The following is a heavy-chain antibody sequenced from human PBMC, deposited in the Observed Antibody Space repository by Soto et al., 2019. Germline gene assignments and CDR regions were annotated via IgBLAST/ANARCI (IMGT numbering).Heavy chain of an antibody. D-gene: IGHD2-15*01. CDR2: IKSKTDGGTT. Sequence: PGGALRLSCSASGFTFSNAWMNWVRQAPGKGLEWVGRIKSKTDGGTTDYAAPVKGRFTISRDDSKNTLYLQMNSLKTEDTAVYYCTTGPTRRTMVAATHTGDYWGQGTLVTVSS. V-gene: IGHV3-15*07. CDR3: TTGPTRRTMVAATHTGDY. CDR1: GFTFSNAW. J-gene: IGHJ4*02.